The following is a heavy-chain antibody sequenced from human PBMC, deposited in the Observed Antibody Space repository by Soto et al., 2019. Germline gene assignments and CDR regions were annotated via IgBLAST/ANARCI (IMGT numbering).Heavy chain of an antibody. D-gene: IGHD2-2*01. J-gene: IGHJ6*02. Sequence: GGSLRLSCAASGFTFDDYGMSWVRQAPGKGLEWVSGINWNGGSTGYADSVKGRFTISRDNAKNSLYLQMNSLRAEDTALYYCAGDQAVPYYYYYGMDVWGQATTVTVSS. CDR2: INWNGGST. CDR3: AGDQAVPYYYYYGMDV. CDR1: GFTFDDYG. V-gene: IGHV3-20*04.